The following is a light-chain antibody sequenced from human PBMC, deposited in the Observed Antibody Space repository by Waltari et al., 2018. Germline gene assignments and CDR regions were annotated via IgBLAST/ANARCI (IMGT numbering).Light chain of an antibody. CDR1: RSDVGGYNY. CDR3: SSYTSSSTRV. V-gene: IGLV2-14*03. CDR2: DVS. J-gene: IGLJ1*01. Sequence: QSALTQPASVSGSPGQSITISCTGTRSDVGGYNYVSWYQQHPGKAHKLMIYDVSNRPSGVSNRFSGYKSGNTASLTISGLQAEDEADYYCSSYTSSSTRVFGTGTKVTVL.